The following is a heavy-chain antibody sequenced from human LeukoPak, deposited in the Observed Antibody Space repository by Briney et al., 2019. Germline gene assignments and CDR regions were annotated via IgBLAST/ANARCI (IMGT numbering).Heavy chain of an antibody. J-gene: IGHJ4*02. CDR2: IGGSGGNT. CDR3: ARVSYSNRTPLDY. D-gene: IGHD4-11*01. V-gene: IGHV3-23*01. CDR1: GFTFGSYT. Sequence: TGGSLRLSCAASGFTFGSYTMSWVRQAPGKGLEWVSAIGGSGGNTYYADSVKGRFTISRDNSKNTLYLQMNSLRAEDTAVYYCARVSYSNRTPLDYWGQGTLVTVSS.